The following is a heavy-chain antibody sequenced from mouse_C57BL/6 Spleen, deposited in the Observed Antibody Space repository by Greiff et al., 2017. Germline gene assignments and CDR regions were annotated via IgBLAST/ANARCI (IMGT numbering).Heavy chain of an antibody. D-gene: IGHD1-1*01. J-gene: IGHJ2*01. V-gene: IGHV2-9-1*01. CDR3: ARDYYGSTWGGYFDY. CDR2: IWTGGGT. Sequence: VQVVESGPGLVAPSQSLSITCTVSGFSLTSYAISWVRQPPGKGLEWLGVIWTGGGTNYNSALKSRLSISKDNSKSQVFLKMNSLQTDDTARYYCARDYYGSTWGGYFDYWGQGTTLTVSS. CDR1: GFSLTSYA.